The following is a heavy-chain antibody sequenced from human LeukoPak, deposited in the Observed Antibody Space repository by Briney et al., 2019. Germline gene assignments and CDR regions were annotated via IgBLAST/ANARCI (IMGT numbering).Heavy chain of an antibody. J-gene: IGHJ6*02. CDR2: IRSKGNNYAT. D-gene: IGHD3-22*01. V-gene: IGHV3-73*01. CDR3: ARSPYYYDSSGYYSTDYYYGMDV. Sequence: GGSLRLSCAASGFTFSDSAIHWVRQASGKGLVWVGRIRSKGNNYATAYAASVKGRFTISRDDAKSTAYLQMNSLKAEDTAVYYCARSPYYYDSSGYYSTDYYYGMDVWGQGTTVTVSS. CDR1: GFTFSDSA.